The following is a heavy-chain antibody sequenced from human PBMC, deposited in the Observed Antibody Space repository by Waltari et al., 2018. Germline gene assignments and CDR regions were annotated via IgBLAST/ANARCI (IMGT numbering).Heavy chain of an antibody. CDR3: ASSHMTIVGVVTRDYFDY. J-gene: IGHJ4*02. V-gene: IGHV1-69*08. D-gene: IGHD3-3*01. CDR1: GGTFSSYA. CDR2: IIAIFGTA. Sequence: QVQLVQSGAEVKKPGSSVKVSCKASGGTFSSYAISWVRQAPGQGLEWMGRIIAIFGTANHVQKVQGRVTITADKSTSTAYMGLSSLRSEDTAVYYCASSHMTIVGVVTRDYFDYWGQGTLVTVSS.